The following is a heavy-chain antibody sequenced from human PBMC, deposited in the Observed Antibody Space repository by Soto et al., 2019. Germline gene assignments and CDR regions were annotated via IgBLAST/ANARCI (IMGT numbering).Heavy chain of an antibody. CDR1: GGSFSGYY. V-gene: IGHV4-34*01. D-gene: IGHD5-18*01. Sequence: QVQLQQWGAGLLKPSETLSLSCAVYGGSFSGYYWSWIRQPPGKGLEWIGEINHRGSTNYNPSLKSRVTVAVDTSKNQFSLKLSSLTAADTAVYYCARALGYTYGHLPIDYWGQGILVTVSS. J-gene: IGHJ4*02. CDR2: INHRGST. CDR3: ARALGYTYGHLPIDY.